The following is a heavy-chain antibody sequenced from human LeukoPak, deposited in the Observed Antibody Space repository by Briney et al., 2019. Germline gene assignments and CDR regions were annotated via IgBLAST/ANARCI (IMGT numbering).Heavy chain of an antibody. CDR3: AREGWPRVDY. CDR1: GFTFSSYS. D-gene: IGHD5-12*01. J-gene: IGHJ4*02. V-gene: IGHV3-48*01. CDR2: ISSSSSTI. Sequence: GGSLRLSCAASGFTFSSYSMNWVRQAPGKGVEGVSYISSSSSTIYYADSVKGRFTISRDNAKNSLYLQMNSLRAEDTAVYYCAREGWPRVDYWGQGTLVTVSS.